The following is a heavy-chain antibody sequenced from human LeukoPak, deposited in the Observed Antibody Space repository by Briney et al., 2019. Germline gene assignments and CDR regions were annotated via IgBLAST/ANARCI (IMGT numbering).Heavy chain of an antibody. V-gene: IGHV6-1*01. CDR3: ARGFALDF. CDR1: GDTVSSNSAA. J-gene: IGHJ3*01. Sequence: QTLALTCGISGDTVSSNSAAWNWMRQSPSRGLEWLGRTYYRSKWYYDYAVSVKSRITISPDTPKNQFSLQLNSVTADDTAVYYCARGFALDFWGQGTMVTVSS. CDR2: TYYRSKWYY.